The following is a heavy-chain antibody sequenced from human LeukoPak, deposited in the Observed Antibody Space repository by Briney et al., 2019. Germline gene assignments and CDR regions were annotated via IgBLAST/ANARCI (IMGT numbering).Heavy chain of an antibody. CDR3: ASNYDYYDSSGQLDI. V-gene: IGHV3-11*04. Sequence: PGGSLRLSCAASGFTFSDYYMSWIRQAPGEGLEWVSYISSSGSTIYYADSVKGRFTISRDNAKNSLYLQMNSLRAEDTAVYYCASNYDYYDSSGQLDIWGQGTMVTVSS. CDR2: ISSSGSTI. J-gene: IGHJ3*02. CDR1: GFTFSDYY. D-gene: IGHD3-22*01.